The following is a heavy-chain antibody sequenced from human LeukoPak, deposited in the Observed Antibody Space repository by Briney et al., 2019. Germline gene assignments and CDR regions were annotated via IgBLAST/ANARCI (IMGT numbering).Heavy chain of an antibody. Sequence: GASVKVSCKASGFTFTNYNLHWVRQAPGQGLEWMGGILPVSNTANNAQNFQGRVTFTADTSTGTAYMELSSLRSEDTAVYYCARADRYYYDSSGPLGPWGQGTLVTVSS. D-gene: IGHD3-22*01. V-gene: IGHV1-69*06. CDR1: GFTFTNYN. CDR3: ARADRYYYDSSGPLGP. CDR2: ILPVSNTA. J-gene: IGHJ5*02.